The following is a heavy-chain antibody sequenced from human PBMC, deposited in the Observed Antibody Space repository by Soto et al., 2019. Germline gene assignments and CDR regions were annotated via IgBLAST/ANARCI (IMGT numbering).Heavy chain of an antibody. D-gene: IGHD2-21*01. J-gene: IGHJ4*02. V-gene: IGHV4-34*02. CDR3: ARGHIPVYGPVPDYFDS. CDR1: VGSLRVST. Sequence: QQWGEGLLNLSETLPLPSGVFVGSLRVSTWSWIGQPPGKPLKCFGKVTHRGSTTFNPSLKSRVSVSVDTSDNQFSLKLTSVTAADTAVYYCARGHIPVYGPVPDYFDSWGQGTLVTVSS. CDR2: VTHRGST.